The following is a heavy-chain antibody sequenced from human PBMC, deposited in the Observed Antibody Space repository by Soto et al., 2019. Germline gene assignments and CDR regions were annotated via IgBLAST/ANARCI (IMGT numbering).Heavy chain of an antibody. D-gene: IGHD2-2*01. J-gene: IGHJ6*03. CDR1: GYTFTSYG. V-gene: IGHV1-18*01. Sequence: QVQLVQSGAEVKKPGASVKVSCKASGYTFTSYGISWVRQAPGQGLEWMGWISAYNGNPNYAQKLQGSVTTTTDPSTSTAYMELRSLRSDDTAVYYCARSLRPAAMFYYYYYMDVWGKGTTVTVSS. CDR2: ISAYNGNP. CDR3: ARSLRPAAMFYYYYYMDV.